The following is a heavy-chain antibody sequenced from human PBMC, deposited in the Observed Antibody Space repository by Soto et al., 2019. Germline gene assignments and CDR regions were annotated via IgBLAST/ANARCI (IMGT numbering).Heavy chain of an antibody. V-gene: IGHV1-8*01. CDR2: MNPNSGNT. CDR1: GYTFTSYD. J-gene: IGHJ6*03. CDR3: ARGLGYYDFWSGYSPDYYYYYMDV. D-gene: IGHD3-3*01. Sequence: GASVKVSCKASGYTFTSYDINCVRQATGQGLEWMGWMNPNSGNTGYAQKFQGRATMTRNTSISTAYMELSSLRSEDTAVYYCARGLGYYDFWSGYSPDYYYYYMDVWGKGTTVTVSS.